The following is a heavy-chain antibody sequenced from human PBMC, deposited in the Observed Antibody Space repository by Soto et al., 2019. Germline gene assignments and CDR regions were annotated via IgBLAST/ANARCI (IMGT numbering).Heavy chain of an antibody. J-gene: IGHJ4*02. CDR1: GGSISSGGYY. V-gene: IGHV4-31*03. CDR2: IYYSGNT. D-gene: IGHD3-10*01. CDR3: VRGVTMVRGVIHTPYFDY. Sequence: QVQLQESGPGLVKPSQTLSLTCTVSGGSISSGGYYWSWIRQHPGKGLEWIGYIYYSGNTYYNPSLKSRVTISEDTSKNQFSLKLSSVTAADTAVYYCVRGVTMVRGVIHTPYFDYWGQGTLVTVSS.